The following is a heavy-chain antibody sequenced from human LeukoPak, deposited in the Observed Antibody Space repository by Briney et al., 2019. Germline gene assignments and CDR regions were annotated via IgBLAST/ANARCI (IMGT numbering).Heavy chain of an antibody. V-gene: IGHV3-74*01. D-gene: IGHD3-22*01. J-gene: IGHJ4*02. Sequence: GGSLRLSCAASGFTFSNYWMHWVRQAPGKGLVWVSRISSDGSSTSYADSVKGRFTVSRDNAKNTLYLQMNSLTAEDTAVYYCLRMGSSAYTLIWGQGTLVTVSS. CDR1: GFTFSNYW. CDR2: ISSDGSST. CDR3: LRMGSSAYTLI.